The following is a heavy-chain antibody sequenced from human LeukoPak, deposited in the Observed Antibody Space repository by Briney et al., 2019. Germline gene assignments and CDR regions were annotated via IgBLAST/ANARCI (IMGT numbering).Heavy chain of an antibody. D-gene: IGHD1-1*01. CDR3: AKFIDWNDEGIYYYYMDV. Sequence: GGSLRLSCAASGFTFSSYAMSWVRQAPGKGLEWVSAISGSGGSTYYADSVKGRFTISGDNSKNTLYLQMSSLRAEDTAVYYCAKFIDWNDEGIYYYYMDVWGKGTTVTVSS. CDR1: GFTFSSYA. V-gene: IGHV3-23*01. CDR2: ISGSGGST. J-gene: IGHJ6*03.